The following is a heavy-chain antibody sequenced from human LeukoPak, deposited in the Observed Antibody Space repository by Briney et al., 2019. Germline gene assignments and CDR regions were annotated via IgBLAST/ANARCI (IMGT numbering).Heavy chain of an antibody. CDR2: SRNRGNSHST. D-gene: IGHD5-12*01. CDR1: GFTFSDYY. Sequence: GGSLRLSCAASGFTFSDYYMDWVRQAPGKGLEWIARSRNRGNSHSTEYAASVKGRFTISRDTSENSLNLQVNSLRTEDTAVYYCARGSAYDWRSSDFWGQGTLVTVSS. J-gene: IGHJ4*02. CDR3: ARGSAYDWRSSDF. V-gene: IGHV3-72*01.